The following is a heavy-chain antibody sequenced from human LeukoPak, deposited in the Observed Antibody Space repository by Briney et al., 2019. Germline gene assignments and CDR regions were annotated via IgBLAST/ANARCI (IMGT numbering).Heavy chain of an antibody. Sequence: PSETLSLTCTVSGGSITGYYWNWIRQPPGKGLEWIGYIYYSGSTNYNPSLKSRVTISVDTSKNQFSLKLSSVTAADTAVYYCALGYCSSTSCYEDWFDPWGQGTLVTVSS. J-gene: IGHJ5*02. V-gene: IGHV4-59*01. CDR2: IYYSGST. D-gene: IGHD2-2*03. CDR1: GGSITGYY. CDR3: ALGYCSSTSCYEDWFDP.